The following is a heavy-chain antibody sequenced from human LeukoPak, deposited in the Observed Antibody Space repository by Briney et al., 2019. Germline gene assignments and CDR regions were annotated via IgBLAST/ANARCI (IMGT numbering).Heavy chain of an antibody. CDR3: ARADYYDILTGYYNDAFDI. V-gene: IGHV4-4*07. CDR1: GGSISSYY. Sequence: SETLSLTCTVSGGSISSYYRSWIRQPAGKGLEWIGRIYTSGSTNYNPSLKSRVTMSVDTSKNRFSLKLSSVTAADTAVYYCARADYYDILTGYYNDAFDIWGQGTMVTVSS. J-gene: IGHJ3*02. D-gene: IGHD3-9*01. CDR2: IYTSGST.